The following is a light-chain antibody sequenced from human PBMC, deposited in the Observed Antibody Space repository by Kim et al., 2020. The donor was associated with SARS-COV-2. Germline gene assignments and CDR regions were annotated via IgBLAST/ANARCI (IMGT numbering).Light chain of an antibody. CDR2: AAS. CDR1: QGIGNS. V-gene: IGKV1-27*01. Sequence: VSVGDRVTITCRASQGIGNSLAWYQQKPGKVPKLLIYAASTLQSGVPSRFSGSGFGTDFTLTICSLQPEDVAAYYCQKYNSAPPTFGQGTKVDIK. J-gene: IGKJ1*01. CDR3: QKYNSAPPT.